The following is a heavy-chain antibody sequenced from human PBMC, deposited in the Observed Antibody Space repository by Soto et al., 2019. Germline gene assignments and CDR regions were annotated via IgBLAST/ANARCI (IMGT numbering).Heavy chain of an antibody. J-gene: IGHJ4*02. CDR1: GGSITRNNHF. CDR2: IQYGGTT. CDR3: ARLGSSGWYQGSYFDY. D-gene: IGHD6-19*01. Sequence: QLQLQESGPGLVKASETLSLTCTVSGGSITRNNHFWGWIRPSPGKGLEWIGSIQYGGTTNYNPSLKSLVIMSAETSKNQFSLMMNSVTAADTAVYYCARLGSSGWYQGSYFDYWGQGTLVTVSS. V-gene: IGHV4-39*01.